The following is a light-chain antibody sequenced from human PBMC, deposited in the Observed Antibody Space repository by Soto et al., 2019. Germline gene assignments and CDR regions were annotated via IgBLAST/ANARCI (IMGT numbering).Light chain of an antibody. V-gene: IGKV3-15*01. J-gene: IGKJ1*01. Sequence: QSHATLSLSPGERATLSCRASQSVSSNLAWYQQKPGQAPRLLIYGASTRATGIPARFSGSGSGTEFTLTISSLQSEDFAVYYRQQYNNWPRTFGQGAKVDI. CDR1: QSVSSN. CDR3: QQYNNWPRT. CDR2: GAS.